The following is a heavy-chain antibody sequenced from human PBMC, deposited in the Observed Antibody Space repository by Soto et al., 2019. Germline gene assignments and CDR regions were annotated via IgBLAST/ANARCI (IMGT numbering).Heavy chain of an antibody. J-gene: IGHJ4*02. Sequence: QVQLVQSGAEVKKPGSSVKVSCKASGGTFSSYAISWVRQAPGQGLEWMGGIIPIFGTANYAQKFQRRATITADESTSTAYMELSSLRSEDTAVYYCVLRRGLLGRQDFDYWGQGTLVTVSS. CDR3: VLRRGLLGRQDFDY. CDR1: GGTFSSYA. CDR2: IIPIFGTA. V-gene: IGHV1-69*12. D-gene: IGHD2-15*01.